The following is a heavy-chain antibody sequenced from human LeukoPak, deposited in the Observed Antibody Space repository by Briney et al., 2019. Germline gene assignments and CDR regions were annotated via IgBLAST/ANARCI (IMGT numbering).Heavy chain of an antibody. Sequence: GGSLRLSCTASGFTFSSYAMSWVRQAPGKGLEWVSAISGSGGSTYYADSVKGRFTISRDNSKNTLYLQMNSLRAEDTAVYYCAKDPTMIVVVIGYFDYWGQGTLVTVSS. CDR1: GFTFSSYA. J-gene: IGHJ4*02. V-gene: IGHV3-23*01. D-gene: IGHD3-22*01. CDR2: ISGSGGST. CDR3: AKDPTMIVVVIGYFDY.